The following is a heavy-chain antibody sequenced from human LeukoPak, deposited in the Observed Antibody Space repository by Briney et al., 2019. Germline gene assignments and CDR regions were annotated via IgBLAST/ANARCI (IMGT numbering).Heavy chain of an antibody. D-gene: IGHD3-10*01. V-gene: IGHV1-8*03. CDR3: ARVSWFGELYDY. Sequence: ASVKVSCKASGYTFSNFDLNWVRQATGQGLEWVGYMNPKSGYTAYAQKFQGRVTITRDTSISTAYMELSRLRSDDTAVYYCARVSWFGELYDYWGQGTLVTVSS. CDR2: MNPKSGYT. J-gene: IGHJ4*02. CDR1: GYTFSNFD.